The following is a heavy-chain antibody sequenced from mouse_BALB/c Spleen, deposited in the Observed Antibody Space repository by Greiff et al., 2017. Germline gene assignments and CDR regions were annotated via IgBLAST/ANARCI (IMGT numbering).Heavy chain of an antibody. CDR3: ARDDGCDGGFAY. V-gene: IGHV5-15*02. D-gene: IGHD2-2*01. CDR1: GFTFSDYG. J-gene: IGHJ3*01. Sequence: EVQLVESGGGLVQPGGSRKLSCAASGFTFSDYGMAWVRQAPGKGPEWVAFISNLAYSIYYADTVTGRFTISRENAKNTLYLEMSSLRSEDTAMYYCARDDGCDGGFAYWGQGTLVTVSA. CDR2: ISNLAYSI.